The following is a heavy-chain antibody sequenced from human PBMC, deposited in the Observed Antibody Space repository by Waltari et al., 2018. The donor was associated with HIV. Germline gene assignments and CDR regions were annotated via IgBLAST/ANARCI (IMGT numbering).Heavy chain of an antibody. CDR3: ARGSRLVAAYYYYGLDV. Sequence: VQLVESGGAVVQPGTSLRLSSPAPGFIFSSFGFLWCRQAPGKGLEWVALIRYDGSNKYYSDSVKGRFTISRDNAENTLFLQMSDLRADDTATYFCARGSRLVAAYYYYGLDVWGPGTTVTVSS. J-gene: IGHJ6*02. V-gene: IGHV3-33*01. D-gene: IGHD3-10*01. CDR2: IRYDGSNK. CDR1: GFIFSSFG.